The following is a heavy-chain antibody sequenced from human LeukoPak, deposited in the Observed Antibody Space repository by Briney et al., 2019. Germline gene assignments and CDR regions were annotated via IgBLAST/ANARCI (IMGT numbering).Heavy chain of an antibody. D-gene: IGHD4-17*01. V-gene: IGHV3-30*12. CDR2: ISYDGSNK. CDR3: ARDPTVTNFHDAFDI. J-gene: IGHJ3*02. CDR1: GFTFSSYG. Sequence: GRSLRLSCAASGFTFSSYGMHWVRQAPGKGLEWVAVISYDGSNKYYADSVKGRFTISRDNSKNTLYLQMNSLRAEDTAVYYCARDPTVTNFHDAFDIWGQGTMVTVSS.